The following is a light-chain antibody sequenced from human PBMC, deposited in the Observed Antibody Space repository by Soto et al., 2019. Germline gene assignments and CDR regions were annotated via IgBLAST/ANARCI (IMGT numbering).Light chain of an antibody. Sequence: DIPMTQSPSSLSASVGDRVTIICRASQSIGSSLTWYQQKPGKAPNLLISAASTLQSGVPSRFSGSGSGTDFTLASSSLQPEDFATYYCQLSSSTPTFGPGTKVHIK. CDR2: AAS. J-gene: IGKJ3*01. CDR3: QLSSSTPT. CDR1: QSIGSS. V-gene: IGKV1-39*01.